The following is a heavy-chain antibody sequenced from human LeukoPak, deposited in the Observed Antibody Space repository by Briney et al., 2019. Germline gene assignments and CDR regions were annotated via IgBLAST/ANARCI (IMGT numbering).Heavy chain of an antibody. Sequence: GGSLRLSCAASGFTFSSYEMNWVRQAPGKGLEWVSYISSSGSTIYYADSVKGRFTISRDNANNSLYLLMNSLRAEDTAVYYCARHPRFFYYDSGSSNYFDYWGQGTLVTVSS. V-gene: IGHV3-48*03. CDR1: GFTFSSYE. CDR3: ARHPRFFYYDSGSSNYFDY. CDR2: ISSSGSTI. D-gene: IGHD3-10*01. J-gene: IGHJ4*02.